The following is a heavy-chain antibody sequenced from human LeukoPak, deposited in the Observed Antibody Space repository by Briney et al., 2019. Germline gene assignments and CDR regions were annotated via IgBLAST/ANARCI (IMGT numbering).Heavy chain of an antibody. D-gene: IGHD6-13*01. Sequence: PGGSLRLSCAASGFTFSTYWVHWVRQAPGKGLEWVSGISGGSGSTYYADSVKGRFTISRDNSKNTLYLQMNSLRAEDTAVYYCAKGPAADWGDYWGQGTLVTVSS. CDR2: ISGGSGST. V-gene: IGHV3-23*01. CDR1: GFTFSTYW. CDR3: AKGPAADWGDY. J-gene: IGHJ4*02.